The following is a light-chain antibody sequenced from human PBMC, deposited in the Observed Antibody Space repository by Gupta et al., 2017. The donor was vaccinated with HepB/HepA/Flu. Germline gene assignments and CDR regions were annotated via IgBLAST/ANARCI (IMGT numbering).Light chain of an antibody. J-gene: IGKJ3*01. CDR1: QSLRHSNGYTY. V-gene: IGKV2-28*01. CDR2: LAY. Sequence: LPVTPGEPASISCRSSQSLRHSNGYTYLDWYLQKPGQSPQLLIYLAYNRASGVPDRFGGSGSGTDFTLKITRVEAEDVGVYYCVQALQTPTFGHGTKVDI. CDR3: VQALQTPT.